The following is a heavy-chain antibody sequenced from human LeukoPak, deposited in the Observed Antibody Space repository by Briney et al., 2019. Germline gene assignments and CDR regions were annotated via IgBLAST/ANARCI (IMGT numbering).Heavy chain of an antibody. CDR2: ISSSSSYI. V-gene: IGHV3-21*01. Sequence: GGSLRLSCAASGFTFSSYPMHWVRQAPGKGLEWVSSISSSSSYIYYADSVKGRFTISRDNAKNSLYLQMNSLRAEDTAVYYCASLRPIAAYYFDYWGQGTLVTVSS. J-gene: IGHJ4*02. CDR1: GFTFSSYP. CDR3: ASLRPIAAYYFDY. D-gene: IGHD6-25*01.